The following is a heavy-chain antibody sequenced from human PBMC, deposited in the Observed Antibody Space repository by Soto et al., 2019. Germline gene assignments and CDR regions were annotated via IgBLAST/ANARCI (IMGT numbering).Heavy chain of an antibody. J-gene: IGHJ6*02. Sequence: SETLSLTCTVSGGSISSYYWSWIRQPPGKGLEWIGYIYYSGSTNYNPSLKSRVTISVDTSKTQFPLKLSSVTAADTAVYYCARDRVDRSYYYGMDVWGQGTTVTVSS. CDR3: ARDRVDRSYYYGMDV. CDR2: IYYSGST. CDR1: GGSISSYY. D-gene: IGHD5-12*01. V-gene: IGHV4-59*01.